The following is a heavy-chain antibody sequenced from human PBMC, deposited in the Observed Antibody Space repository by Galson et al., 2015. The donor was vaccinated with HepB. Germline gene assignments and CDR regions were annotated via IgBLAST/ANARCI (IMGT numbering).Heavy chain of an antibody. Sequence: SLRLSCAASGLTFSSYAMSWVRQAPGKGLEWVSGISGSGDNTHYADSVKGRFTISRDNSKNTLYLQMNSLGADDTAVYYCAQDHYSSSWGYFDYWGQGILVTVSS. CDR3: AQDHYSSSWGYFDY. D-gene: IGHD6-13*01. J-gene: IGHJ4*02. CDR1: GLTFSSYA. V-gene: IGHV3-23*01. CDR2: ISGSGDNT.